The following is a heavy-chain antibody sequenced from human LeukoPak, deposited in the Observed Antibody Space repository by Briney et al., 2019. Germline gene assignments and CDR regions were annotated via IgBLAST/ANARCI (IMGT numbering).Heavy chain of an antibody. CDR3: AKGTMLVVAVGDYFDY. CDR2: ISWNSVNI. Sequence: PGRSLRLSCAASGFTLDDYSMRWVRQAPGKGLEWVSGISWNSVNIGYADSVKGRFTISRDNAKNSLYLQMNSLRAEDMALYYCAKGTMLVVAVGDYFDYWGQGTLVTVSS. D-gene: IGHD3-22*01. V-gene: IGHV3-9*03. CDR1: GFTLDDYS. J-gene: IGHJ4*02.